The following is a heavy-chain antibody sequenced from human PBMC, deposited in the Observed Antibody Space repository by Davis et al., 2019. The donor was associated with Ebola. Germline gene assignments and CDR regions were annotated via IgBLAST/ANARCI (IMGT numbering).Heavy chain of an antibody. CDR1: GFTFSSYA. CDR2: ITGSDGST. Sequence: GESLKISCAASGFTFSSYAMSWVRQAPGKGLEWVSAITGSDGSTYYADSVKGRFTISRDNSKNTLYLQMNSLRAEDTAVYYCAKGSSYSSSYDYWGQGTLVTVSS. J-gene: IGHJ4*02. D-gene: IGHD6-6*01. CDR3: AKGSSYSSSYDY. V-gene: IGHV3-23*01.